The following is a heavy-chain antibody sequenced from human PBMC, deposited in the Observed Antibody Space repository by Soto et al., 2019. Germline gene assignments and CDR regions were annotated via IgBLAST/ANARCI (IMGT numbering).Heavy chain of an antibody. CDR2: VSAKSGDT. J-gene: IGHJ4*02. D-gene: IGHD3-10*01. V-gene: IGHV1-18*04. CDR1: GFSFTSSG. Sequence: GASVKVSCKASGFSFTSSGFNWVRQAPGQGLEWVGWVSAKSGDTKCVENLQGRVTMTTDTSTNTAYMELRSLTSDDTAVYYCARVPPWGNSGNFYIQHYDSWGQGALVTVSS. CDR3: ARVPPWGNSGNFYIQHYDS.